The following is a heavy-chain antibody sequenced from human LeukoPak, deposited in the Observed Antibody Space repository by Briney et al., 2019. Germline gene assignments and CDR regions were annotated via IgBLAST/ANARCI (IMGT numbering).Heavy chain of an antibody. D-gene: IGHD3-10*01. CDR2: TSGSGTTI. Sequence: PGGSLRLSCAASGFTFSSYDINWVRQAPGKGLEWVSYTSGSGTTIYYADSVKGRFTISRDNAKNSLYLQMNSLRAEDTAVYYCARGTQSPVSGYFVFWGQGTLVTVSS. CDR1: GFTFSSYD. CDR3: ARGTQSPVSGYFVF. V-gene: IGHV3-48*03. J-gene: IGHJ4*02.